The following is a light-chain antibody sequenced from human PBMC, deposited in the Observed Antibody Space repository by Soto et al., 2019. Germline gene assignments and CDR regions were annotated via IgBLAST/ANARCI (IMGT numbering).Light chain of an antibody. CDR3: CSYAGSSTHAV. CDR2: EVS. J-gene: IGLJ7*01. CDR1: SSDVGSYNL. Sequence: QSALTQPASVSGSPGQSITISCTGTSSDVGSYNLVSWYQQHPGKAPKLIIYEVSKRPSGVSNRFSGSKSGNTASLTISGLQAEDEADYYCCSYAGSSTHAVFGGGTQLTVL. V-gene: IGLV2-23*02.